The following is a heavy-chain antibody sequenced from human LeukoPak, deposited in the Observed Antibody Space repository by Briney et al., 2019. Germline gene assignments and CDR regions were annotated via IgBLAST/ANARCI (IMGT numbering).Heavy chain of an antibody. V-gene: IGHV4-30-4*08. CDR2: IYYSGST. D-gene: IGHD2-2*01. CDR1: GGSISSGDYY. CDR3: ARGGSCSSTSCYPWFDP. Sequence: SETLSLTCTVSGGSISSGDYYWSWIRQPQGKGLEWIGYIYYSGSTYYNPSLKSRVTISVDTSKNQFSLKLSSVTAADTAVYYCARGGSCSSTSCYPWFDPWGQGTLVTVSS. J-gene: IGHJ5*02.